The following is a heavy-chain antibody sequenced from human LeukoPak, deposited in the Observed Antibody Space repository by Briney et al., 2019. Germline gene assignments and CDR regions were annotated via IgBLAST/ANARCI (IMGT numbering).Heavy chain of an antibody. CDR3: AKLYGGSSSWYFDP. Sequence: PSETLSLTCTVSGGSIRSSSYYWGWIRQPPGKGLEWIGSIYYSGSTYYNPSLRSRVTIFVDTSKNQFSLKLSSVTAADTAVYYCAKLYGGSSSWYFDPWGQGTLVTVSS. CDR1: GGSIRSSSYY. V-gene: IGHV4-39*01. CDR2: IYYSGST. J-gene: IGHJ4*02. D-gene: IGHD6-13*01.